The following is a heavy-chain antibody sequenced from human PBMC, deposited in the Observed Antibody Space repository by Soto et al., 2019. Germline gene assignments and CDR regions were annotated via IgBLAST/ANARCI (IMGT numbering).Heavy chain of an antibody. J-gene: IGHJ3*02. CDR2: NYPRDSDT. V-gene: IGHV5-51*07. CDR3: ASQHPMITFGGVVVFCVFDI. CDR1: RYGSASYC. D-gene: IGHD3-16*02. Sequence: PGMSLKPYWKGTRYGSASYCLIRVHQIPGKGLEWLGINYPRDSDTRYSPSLQGEVNISADKSISTAYLQWSSLKASDTAMYYCASQHPMITFGGVVVFCVFDIWGQVTRVTV.